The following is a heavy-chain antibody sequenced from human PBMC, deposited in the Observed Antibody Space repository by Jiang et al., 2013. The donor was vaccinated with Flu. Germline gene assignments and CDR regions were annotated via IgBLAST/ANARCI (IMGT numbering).Heavy chain of an antibody. J-gene: IGHJ6*02. CDR1: GFSISSGYF. CDR3: ARQAAAATPGYYYQFGMDV. Sequence: LLKPSETLSLTCTVSGFSISSGYFWGWIRQPPGKGLEWIGSIYLTGTTYYSPSLKSRVTISVDTFKNQFSLKLTSVTAADTAVYYCARQAAAATPGYYYQFGMDVWGHGTTVTVSS. V-gene: IGHV4-38-2*02. D-gene: IGHD6-13*01. CDR2: IYLTGTT.